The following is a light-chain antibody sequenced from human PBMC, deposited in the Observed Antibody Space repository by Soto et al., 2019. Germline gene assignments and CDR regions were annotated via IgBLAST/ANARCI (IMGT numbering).Light chain of an antibody. V-gene: IGKV3-15*01. CDR2: GAS. CDR3: QQYERWPPLT. CDR1: QSVRSE. Sequence: EIVMTQSPASLSVSPGERVTLSCRASQSVRSELAWYQQKSGQPPRLLIYGASTRATCIPARFIGSGSGTEFTLTINDLQSEDFAVYYCQQYERWPPLTFGGGTKVEIK. J-gene: IGKJ4*01.